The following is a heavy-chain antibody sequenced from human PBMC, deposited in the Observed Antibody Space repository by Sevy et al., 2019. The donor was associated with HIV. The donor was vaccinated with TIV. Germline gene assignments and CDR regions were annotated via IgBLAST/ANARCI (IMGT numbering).Heavy chain of an antibody. CDR3: AIEHDNSWFDP. CDR2: ITGSGSST. D-gene: IGHD3-9*01. CDR1: GFTFNFYA. Sequence: GGSLRLSCAASGFTFNFYAMTWVRQAPGKGLEWVSSITGSGSSTYYADSVKGRFTISRDNSKNTLYLQMNSLRAEDTAVYYCAIEHDNSWFDPWGQRTLVTVSS. J-gene: IGHJ5*02. V-gene: IGHV3-23*01.